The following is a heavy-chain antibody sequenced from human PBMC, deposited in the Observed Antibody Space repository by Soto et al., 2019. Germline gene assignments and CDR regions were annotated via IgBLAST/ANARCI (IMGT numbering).Heavy chain of an antibody. J-gene: IGHJ4*02. V-gene: IGHV3-74*01. Sequence: EVQLVESGGGLVQPGGSLRLSCAASGLTLSRYWMYWVRQAPGKGLVWVSRIHNDGSSTSYADSVKGRFTISRDNTKNTLHLEMNGLRVEDTAVYYCAVRGGYTTPFAYWGQGTLVTVSS. D-gene: IGHD1-26*01. CDR3: AVRGGYTTPFAY. CDR1: GLTLSRYW. CDR2: IHNDGSST.